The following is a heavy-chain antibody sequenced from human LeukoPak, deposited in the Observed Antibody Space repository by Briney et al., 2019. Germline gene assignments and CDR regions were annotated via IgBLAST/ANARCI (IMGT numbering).Heavy chain of an antibody. J-gene: IGHJ4*02. V-gene: IGHV4-38-2*02. Sequence: PSETLSLTCTVSSSSISSVNYWGWIRQPPGKGLEWIAFISRTGTTNYNPSLKSRVTISVDTSKNQFSLKVTSVTASDTALSFCVGGPLRTAPSYWGQGTLVTVSS. CDR3: VGGPLRTAPSY. CDR1: SSSISSVNY. CDR2: ISRTGTT. D-gene: IGHD2-15*01.